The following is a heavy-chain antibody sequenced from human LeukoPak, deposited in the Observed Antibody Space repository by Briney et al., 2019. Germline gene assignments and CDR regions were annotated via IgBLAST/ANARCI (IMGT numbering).Heavy chain of an antibody. Sequence: SETLSLTCTVSGGSISSSSYYWSWIRQPPGKGLEWIGYIYYSGSTNYNPSLKSRVTISVDTSKNQFSLKLSSVTAADTAMYYCASGAAPWYYFDYWGQGTLVAVSS. CDR2: IYYSGST. CDR3: ASGAAPWYYFDY. D-gene: IGHD2-8*02. J-gene: IGHJ4*02. CDR1: GGSISSSSYY. V-gene: IGHV4-61*05.